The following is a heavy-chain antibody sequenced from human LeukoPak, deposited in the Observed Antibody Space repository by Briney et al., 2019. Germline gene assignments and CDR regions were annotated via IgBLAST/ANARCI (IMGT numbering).Heavy chain of an antibody. Sequence: ASVKVSCKASGYPFTTYDINWVRKATGQGLEWMGWMNPNSGYTGYSQKFQGRVTMTRNTSITTAYMELSSLRSEDTAVYYCARISDHNWYFDLWGRGTLVTVSS. CDR1: GYPFTTYD. CDR2: MNPNSGYT. D-gene: IGHD1-14*01. V-gene: IGHV1-8*01. J-gene: IGHJ2*01. CDR3: ARISDHNWYFDL.